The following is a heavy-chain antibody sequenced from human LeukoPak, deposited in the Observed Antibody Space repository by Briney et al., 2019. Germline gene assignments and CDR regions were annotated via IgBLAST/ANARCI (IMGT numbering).Heavy chain of an antibody. CDR1: GYTFTGYY. CDR2: INPNSGGT. D-gene: IGHD3-10*01. Sequence: ASVKVSCKASGYTFTGYYMHWVRQAPGQGLEWMGWINPNSGGTNYAQKFQGWVTMTRDTSISTAYMELSRLRSDDTAVYYCARDRGAGYYYYGMDVWGQGTTVTVSS. CDR3: ARDRGAGYYYYGMDV. J-gene: IGHJ6*02. V-gene: IGHV1-2*04.